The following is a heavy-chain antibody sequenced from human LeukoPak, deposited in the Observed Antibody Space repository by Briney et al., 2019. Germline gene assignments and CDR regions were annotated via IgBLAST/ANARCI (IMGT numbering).Heavy chain of an antibody. CDR2: MNPNSGNT. J-gene: IGHJ4*02. V-gene: IGHV1-8*01. D-gene: IGHD3-9*01. CDR1: GYTFTSYD. Sequence: GASVKVSCKASGYTFTSYDINWVRQATGQGLEWMGWMNPNSGNTGYAQKFQGRVTMTRNTSISTAYMELSSLRSEDTAVYYCARGTGPRRRSDWFLLWGYYFDYWGQGTLVTVSS. CDR3: ARGTGPRRRSDWFLLWGYYFDY.